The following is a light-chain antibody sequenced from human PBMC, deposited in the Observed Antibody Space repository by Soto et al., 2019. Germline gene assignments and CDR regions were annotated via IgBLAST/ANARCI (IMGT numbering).Light chain of an antibody. V-gene: IGKV1-5*01. CDR1: QSLGGR. Sequence: DIQMTQSPFTLSASVGDIVTITCRASQSLGGRLAWYQQKPGKAPRLLIYDASTLESGVPSRFSASGSATEFTLTISGLQSEDFATYYCQQHSSFASFGGGTTV. CDR2: DAS. CDR3: QQHSSFAS. J-gene: IGKJ4*01.